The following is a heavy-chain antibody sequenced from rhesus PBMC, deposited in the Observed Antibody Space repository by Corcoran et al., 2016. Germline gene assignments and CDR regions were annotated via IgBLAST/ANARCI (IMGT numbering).Heavy chain of an antibody. CDR1: GGAFSGYY. CDR3: ARARPAPGTIIPHFDC. D-gene: IGHD1-1*01. J-gene: IGHJ4*01. V-gene: IGHV4-165*01. CDR2: ISGSSGST. Sequence: QVQLQESGPGLVKPSETLSLTCAVSGGAFSGYYWGWIRQTPGKGREWVGQISGSSGSTDYDPSLKSRVTVSKDTSRNQFSLKLSSVTAADTAVYYCARARPAPGTIIPHFDCWGQGVLVTVSS.